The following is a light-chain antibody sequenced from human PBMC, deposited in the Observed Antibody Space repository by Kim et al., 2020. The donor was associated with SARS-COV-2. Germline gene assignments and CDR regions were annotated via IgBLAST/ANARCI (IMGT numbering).Light chain of an antibody. CDR1: QTISNY. V-gene: IGKV1-39*01. CDR2: TAS. Sequence: DIQMTQSPSSLSASVGDRVTITCRASQTISNYLNWYQQKPGKAPILLLYTASTLHSGVPSRVSGSGSGTDFTLTISSLQPEDFATYYCQQSYSTPYTFGQGTKLEIK. J-gene: IGKJ2*01. CDR3: QQSYSTPYT.